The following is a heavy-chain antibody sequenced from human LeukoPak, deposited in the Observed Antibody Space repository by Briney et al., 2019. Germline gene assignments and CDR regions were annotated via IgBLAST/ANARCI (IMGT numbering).Heavy chain of an antibody. J-gene: IGHJ6*03. CDR1: GGSISSGGYY. CDR3: ARVPLVATYNYFYNMDV. Sequence: SQTLSLTCTVSGGSISSGGYYWSWIRQHPGKGLEWIGFIYYSGTTYYNPSLKSRVTISVDTSKNQFSLKLRSVTAADTAVYFFARVPLVATYNYFYNMDVWGKGTTVTVSS. D-gene: IGHD5-12*01. V-gene: IGHV4-31*03. CDR2: IYYSGTT.